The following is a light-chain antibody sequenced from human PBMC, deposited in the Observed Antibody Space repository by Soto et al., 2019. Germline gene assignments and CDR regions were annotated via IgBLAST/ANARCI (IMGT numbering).Light chain of an antibody. CDR3: QQYNNWPPYT. V-gene: IGKV3-15*01. CDR1: QSVSSD. CDR2: GAS. Sequence: EIVMTQSPATLSVSPGERATLSCRASQSVSSDLAWYQQKPVQDPRLLIYGASTRVTGSPARFSGSGSGTEFTLTISSLQSEDFAVYYCQQYNNWPPYTFGQGTKLEI. J-gene: IGKJ2*01.